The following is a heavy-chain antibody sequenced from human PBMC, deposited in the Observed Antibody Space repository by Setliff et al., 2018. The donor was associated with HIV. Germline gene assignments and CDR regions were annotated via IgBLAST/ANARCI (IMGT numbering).Heavy chain of an antibody. Sequence: SETLSLTCSVSRDSVSLYYWSWIRQTPGKGLEWIGEINHSGGTNYNPSLKSRVTMSVDTSKNQFSLKLSSVTAADTAVFYCARGGYSYGFGRHRAYFQYWGQGTQVTVSS. CDR1: RDSVSLYY. CDR3: ARGGYSYGFGRHRAYFQY. CDR2: INHSGGT. V-gene: IGHV4-34*01. D-gene: IGHD5-18*01. J-gene: IGHJ1*01.